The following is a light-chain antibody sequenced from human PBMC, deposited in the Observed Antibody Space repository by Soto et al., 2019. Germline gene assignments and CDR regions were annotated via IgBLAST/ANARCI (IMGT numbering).Light chain of an antibody. CDR2: DAS. V-gene: IGKV1-5*01. J-gene: IGKJ1*01. CDR1: QSVRSW. CDR3: QQYNSYST. Sequence: DIQMTQSPSSLSASVGDRVTITCRASQSVRSWLAWYQQKPGRAPKFLIYDASSLESGVPSRFSGSGSGTEITLTISSLQPDDFATYYCQQYNSYSTFGQGTKVDIK.